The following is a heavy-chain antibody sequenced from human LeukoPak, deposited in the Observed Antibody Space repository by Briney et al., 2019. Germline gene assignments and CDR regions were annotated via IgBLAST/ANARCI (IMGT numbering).Heavy chain of an antibody. CDR3: ARQGSPYSSSTSDAFDI. V-gene: IGHV5-51*01. Sequence: GESLKISCKGSGYRFTSDWVGWVRQMPGKGLEWMGIIYPGDSDTRYSPSFQGQVTISADKSINTAYLQWSSLKASDTAMYYCARQGSPYSSSTSDAFDIWGQGTMVTVSS. CDR2: IYPGDSDT. CDR1: GYRFTSDW. J-gene: IGHJ3*02. D-gene: IGHD6-6*01.